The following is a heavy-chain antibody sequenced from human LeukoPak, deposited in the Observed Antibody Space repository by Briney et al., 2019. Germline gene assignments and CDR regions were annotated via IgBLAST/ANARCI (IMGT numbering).Heavy chain of an antibody. D-gene: IGHD6-19*01. CDR3: ARGNLSPSSGWFFSEVSFDY. Sequence: PGGSLRLSCAASGFTFSSYAMHWVRQAPGKGLEWVAVISYDGSNKYYADSVKGRFTISRDNSKNTLYLQMNSLRAEDTAVYYCARGNLSPSSGWFFSEVSFDYWGQGTLVTVSS. CDR2: ISYDGSNK. J-gene: IGHJ4*02. V-gene: IGHV3-30-3*01. CDR1: GFTFSSYA.